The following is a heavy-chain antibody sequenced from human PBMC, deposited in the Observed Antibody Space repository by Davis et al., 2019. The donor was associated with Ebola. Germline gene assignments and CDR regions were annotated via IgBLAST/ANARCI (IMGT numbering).Heavy chain of an antibody. CDR3: ARVGAIKGVDY. D-gene: IGHD3-10*01. CDR2: IYDSGST. Sequence: LRLSCTVPGGSISSGDYYWSSIRQPPGKGLEWTGYIYDSGSTYYNPSLKSRVTISVDTSKNRFSLKLSSVTAADTAVYYCARVGAIKGVDYWGQGTLVTVSS. V-gene: IGHV4-30-4*08. J-gene: IGHJ4*02. CDR1: GGSISSGDYY.